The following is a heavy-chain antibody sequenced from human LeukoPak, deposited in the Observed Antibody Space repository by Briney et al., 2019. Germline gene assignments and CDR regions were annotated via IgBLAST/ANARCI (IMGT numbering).Heavy chain of an antibody. CDR3: ARRSSSSITALDY. CDR1: GFTFDDYG. D-gene: IGHD6-6*01. CDR2: INWNGGST. Sequence: PGGSLRLSCAASGFTFDDYGMSWVRQAPGKGLEWVSGINWNGGSTGYADSVKGRFTISRDNAKNYLYLQMNSLRAEDTAVYYCARRSSSSITALDYWGQGTLVTVSS. V-gene: IGHV3-20*04. J-gene: IGHJ4*02.